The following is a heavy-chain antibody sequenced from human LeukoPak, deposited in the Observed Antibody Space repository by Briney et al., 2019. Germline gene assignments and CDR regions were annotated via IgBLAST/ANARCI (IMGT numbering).Heavy chain of an antibody. V-gene: IGHV3-43*02. CDR1: GFTFSSYA. Sequence: PGGSLRLSCAASGFTFSSYAISWVRQAPGKGLEWVSLISGDGVSTFYADSVKGRFSISRDNSKNSLSLEMNSLRTEDTAMYYCARESGKFDYWGQGTLVAVSS. CDR2: ISGDGVST. J-gene: IGHJ4*02. CDR3: ARESGKFDY.